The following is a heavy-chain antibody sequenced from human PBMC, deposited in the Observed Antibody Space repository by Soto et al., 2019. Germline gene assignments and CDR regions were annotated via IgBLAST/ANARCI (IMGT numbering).Heavy chain of an antibody. CDR2: MNPNSGNT. J-gene: IGHJ4*02. Sequence: ASVKVSCKASGYTFTSYDINWVRQATGQGLEWMGWMNPNSGNTGYAQKFQGRVTMTRNTSISTAYMELSSLRSEDTAVYYCARAYCTNGVCYSVFDYWGQGTLVTVSS. CDR1: GYTFTSYD. D-gene: IGHD2-8*01. V-gene: IGHV1-8*01. CDR3: ARAYCTNGVCYSVFDY.